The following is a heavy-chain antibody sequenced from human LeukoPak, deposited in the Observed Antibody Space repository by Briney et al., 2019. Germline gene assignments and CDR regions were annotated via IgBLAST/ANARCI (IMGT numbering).Heavy chain of an antibody. CDR2: ISSSCSTI. Sequence: GGSLRLSCGASGFPFSSYSVNWVRQAPGKGLEWLSYISSSCSTIYYADSVKGRFTISRDNAENSVYLQMNSLRAEDTAVYYCAREDCSGGSCYWFDPWGQGNLVTVSS. D-gene: IGHD2-15*01. CDR3: AREDCSGGSCYWFDP. V-gene: IGHV3-48*04. J-gene: IGHJ5*02. CDR1: GFPFSSYS.